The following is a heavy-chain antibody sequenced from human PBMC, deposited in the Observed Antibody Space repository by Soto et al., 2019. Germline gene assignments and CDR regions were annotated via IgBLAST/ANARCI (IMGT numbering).Heavy chain of an antibody. J-gene: IGHJ5*02. Sequence: GGSLRLSCAASGFTFSSYSMNWVRQAPGKGLEWVSSISSSSSYIYYADSVKGRFTISRDNAKNSLYLQMNSLRAEDTAVYYCARDTSPSPAAITIFGVVIYNLFDPWGQGSLVTVSS. CDR1: GFTFSSYS. CDR3: ARDTSPSPAAITIFGVVIYNLFDP. V-gene: IGHV3-21*01. D-gene: IGHD3-3*01. CDR2: ISSSSSYI.